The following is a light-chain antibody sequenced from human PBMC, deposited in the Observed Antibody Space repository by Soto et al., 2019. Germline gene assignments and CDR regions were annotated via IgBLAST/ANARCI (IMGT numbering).Light chain of an antibody. CDR3: QQRGNLYT. J-gene: IGKJ2*01. Sequence: EIVLTQSPATLSLSLGERATLSCRASQSVGDYLAWYQQQPGQPPRLLISDASNRAAGIPARFSGSGSGTDFTLTISSLEPEDFAVYYCQQRGNLYTLGQGTKLEIK. V-gene: IGKV3-11*01. CDR1: QSVGDY. CDR2: DAS.